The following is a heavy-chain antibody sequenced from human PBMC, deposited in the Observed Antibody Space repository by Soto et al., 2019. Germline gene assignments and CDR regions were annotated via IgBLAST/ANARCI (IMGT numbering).Heavy chain of an antibody. CDR3: ARVARIQGRGV. J-gene: IGHJ6*02. V-gene: IGHV3-21*01. CDR1: GFTFSSYS. CDR2: ISSSSSYI. D-gene: IGHD3-10*01. Sequence: GGSLRLSCAASGFTFSSYSMNWVRQAPGKGLEWVSSISSSSSYIYYADSVKGRFTISRDNAKNSLYLQMNSLRAEDTAVYYCARVARIQGRGVWGQGTTVTVSS.